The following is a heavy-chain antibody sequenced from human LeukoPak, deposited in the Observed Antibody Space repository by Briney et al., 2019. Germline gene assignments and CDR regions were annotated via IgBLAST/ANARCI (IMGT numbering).Heavy chain of an antibody. CDR2: INSDGSST. D-gene: IGHD4-17*01. J-gene: IGHJ1*01. V-gene: IGHV3-74*01. CDR3: ARDDYGDYRINFQH. CDR1: GFTFSSYW. Sequence: GGSLRLSCAASGFTFSSYWMHWVRQAPGKGLVWVSRINSDGSSTSYADSVEGRFTISRDNAKNTLYLQMNSLRAEDTAVYYCARDDYGDYRINFQHWGQGTLVTVSS.